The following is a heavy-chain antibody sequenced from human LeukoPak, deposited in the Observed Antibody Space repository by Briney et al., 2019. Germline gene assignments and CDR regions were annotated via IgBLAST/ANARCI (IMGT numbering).Heavy chain of an antibody. CDR2: IWYDGSNK. CDR3: ATSSSGYHRYFDY. CDR1: GFTFSGFW. J-gene: IGHJ4*02. D-gene: IGHD3-22*01. Sequence: GGSLRLSCAVSGFTFSGFWMSWSRQAPGKGLEWVAVIWYDGSNKYYADSVKGRFTISRDNSKNTLYLQMNSLRAEDTAVYYCATSSSGYHRYFDYWGQGTLVTVSS. V-gene: IGHV3-33*07.